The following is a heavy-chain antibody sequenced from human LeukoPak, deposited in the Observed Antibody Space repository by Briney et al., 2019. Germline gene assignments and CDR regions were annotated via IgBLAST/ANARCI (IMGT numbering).Heavy chain of an antibody. D-gene: IGHD2/OR15-2a*01. J-gene: IGHJ6*03. CDR1: GGSFSGYY. Sequence: SETLSLTCAVYGGSFSGYYWSWIRQLPGKGLEWIGEINHSGSTNYNPSPKSRVTISVDTSKNQFSLKLSSVTAADTAMYYCARRILYYYYMDVWGKGTTVTVSS. CDR3: ARRILYYYYMDV. V-gene: IGHV4-34*01. CDR2: INHSGST.